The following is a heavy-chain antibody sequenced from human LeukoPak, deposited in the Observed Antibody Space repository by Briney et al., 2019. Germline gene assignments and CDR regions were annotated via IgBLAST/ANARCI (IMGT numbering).Heavy chain of an antibody. CDR2: ITPIFGTA. V-gene: IGHV1-69*13. J-gene: IGHJ4*02. CDR3: ARGWLAETTVVTPYNY. Sequence: SVKVSCKASGGTFSSHDISWVRQAPGQGLEWMGGITPIFGTAVYAQKFQGRVTITAVESMSTVYMELSSLRSEDTSIYYCARGWLAETTVVTPYNYWGQGTLVTVFS. D-gene: IGHD4-23*01. CDR1: GGTFSSHD.